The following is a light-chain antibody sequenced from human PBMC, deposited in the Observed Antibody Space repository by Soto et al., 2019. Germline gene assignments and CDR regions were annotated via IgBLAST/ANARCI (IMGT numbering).Light chain of an antibody. CDR2: DVT. CDR1: SSGVGAFNY. V-gene: IGLV2-14*03. J-gene: IGLJ1*01. Sequence: QSVLTQPASVSGPPGQSITISCIGTSSGVGAFNYVSWYQHHPGKAHKLIIYDVTDRPSGVSNRFSASKSGNTASLTISGLQAEDEADYYCSSYTTRNTEAFGTGTKVTVL. CDR3: SSYTTRNTEA.